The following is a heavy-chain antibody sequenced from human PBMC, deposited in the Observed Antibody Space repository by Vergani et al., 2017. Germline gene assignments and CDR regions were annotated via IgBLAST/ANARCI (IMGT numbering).Heavy chain of an antibody. V-gene: IGHV3-30-3*01. Sequence: QVQLVESGGGVVQTGRSLRLSCAASGFTFSSYAMHWVRQAPGKGLEWVAVISYDGSNKYYADSVKGRFTISRDNSKNTLYLQMNSLRAEDTAVYYCARDIRRYCSSTSCWVPMDVWGKGTTVTVSS. D-gene: IGHD2-2*01. CDR3: ARDIRRYCSSTSCWVPMDV. CDR2: ISYDGSNK. CDR1: GFTFSSYA. J-gene: IGHJ6*04.